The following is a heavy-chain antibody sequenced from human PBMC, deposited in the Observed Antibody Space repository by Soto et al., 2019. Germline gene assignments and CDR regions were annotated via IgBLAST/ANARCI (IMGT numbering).Heavy chain of an antibody. J-gene: IGHJ4*02. CDR1: GFTFSNYA. Sequence: EVRLLESGGGLVQSGGSLRLYCAASGFTFSNYAMTWVRQAPVKGLEWVTGLNGSGGSTSSADSVKGRFAISRDNSKNTLYLQMNSLRDGDTAVYYCARGFSAGKGSPPDYWGQGTLVTVSS. CDR2: LNGSGGST. V-gene: IGHV3-23*01. D-gene: IGHD3-10*01. CDR3: ARGFSAGKGSPPDY.